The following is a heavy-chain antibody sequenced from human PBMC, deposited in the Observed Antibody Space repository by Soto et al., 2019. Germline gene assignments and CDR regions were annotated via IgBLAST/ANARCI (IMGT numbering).Heavy chain of an antibody. CDR2: VNTDGSAT. D-gene: IGHD2-8*02. CDR1: GFPFSRSF. CDR3: VRDPRAFMRTWSFRFDP. V-gene: IGHV3-74*01. Sequence: LRLSFAPSGFPFSRSFMHWVRQAPGKGLVWVARVNTDGSATVYAASVKGRFTISRDSVRNTVSLEMNDLRAEDTAVYFCVRDPRAFMRTWSFRFDPWGQGTLVTVSS. J-gene: IGHJ5*02.